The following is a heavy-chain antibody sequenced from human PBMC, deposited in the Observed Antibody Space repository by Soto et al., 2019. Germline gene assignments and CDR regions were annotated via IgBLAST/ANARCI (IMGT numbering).Heavy chain of an antibody. V-gene: IGHV3-23*01. J-gene: IGHJ4*02. CDR3: AKGGYYSSSYYGLDY. CDR2: ISCSGGST. D-gene: IGHD3-22*01. CDR1: GFTFSRYA. Sequence: GGSLRLSCAPSGFTFSRYAMSWVRQAPGKGLEWVSAISCSGGSTYSADYVKGRFTISRDYSKHTLYLQMNSLRAEDTAVYDCAKGGYYSSSYYGLDYWGQGTLIAVCS.